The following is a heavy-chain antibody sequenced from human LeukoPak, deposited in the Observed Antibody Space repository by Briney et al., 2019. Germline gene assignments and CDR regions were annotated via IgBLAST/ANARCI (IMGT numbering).Heavy chain of an antibody. CDR3: ARDRSFYSNYGDSYGMDV. CDR2: IYSGGST. Sequence: AGGSLRLSCAASGFTVSSNYMSWVRRAPGKGLEWVSVIYSGGSTYYADSVKGRFTISRDNSKNTLYLQMNSLRAEDTAVYYCARDRSFYSNYGDSYGMDVWGQGTTVTVSS. CDR1: GFTVSSNY. V-gene: IGHV3-66*01. J-gene: IGHJ6*02. D-gene: IGHD4-11*01.